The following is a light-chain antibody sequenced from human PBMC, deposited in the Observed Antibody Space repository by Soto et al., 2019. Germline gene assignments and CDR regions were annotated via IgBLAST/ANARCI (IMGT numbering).Light chain of an antibody. CDR2: GAS. CDR1: QSVSSN. J-gene: IGKJ5*01. CDR3: QQYNKLTPPIT. Sequence: EIVMTQSPATLSVSPGERATLSCRASQSVSSNLAWYQQKAGQAPRHLIYGASTRVRDVPPRLSGSGSGTEFTLSISSLQSEDFAVYYCQQYNKLTPPITFGQGTRLEIK. V-gene: IGKV3-15*01.